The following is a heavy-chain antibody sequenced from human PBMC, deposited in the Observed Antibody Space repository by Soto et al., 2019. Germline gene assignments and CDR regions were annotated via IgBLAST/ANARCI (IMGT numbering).Heavy chain of an antibody. CDR2: IYPGDSDT. V-gene: IGHV5-51*01. CDR1: GYSFTSYW. CDR3: ARRSTIAAAGTYYMDV. J-gene: IGHJ6*03. D-gene: IGHD6-13*01. Sequence: GESLKISCKGSGYSFTSYWIGWVRQMPGKGLEWMGIIYPGDSDTRYSPSFQGQVTISADKSISTAYLQWSSLKASDTAMYYCARRSTIAAAGTYYMDVWGKGTTVTVSS.